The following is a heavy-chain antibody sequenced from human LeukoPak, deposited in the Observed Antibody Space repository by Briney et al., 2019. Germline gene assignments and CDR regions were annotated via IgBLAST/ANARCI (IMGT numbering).Heavy chain of an antibody. D-gene: IGHD5-12*01. J-gene: IGHJ2*01. Sequence: ASLKVSCKASGYTFTSYGISWVRQAPGQGLEWMGCISTYNGNTNYEKKLQGRVTMTTDTSTSTAYMVLRSLRSDDTAVYYCARGSGYDSPYWSFDLWGRGTLVTVSS. CDR2: ISTYNGNT. CDR3: ARGSGYDSPYWSFDL. CDR1: GYTFTSYG. V-gene: IGHV1-18*01.